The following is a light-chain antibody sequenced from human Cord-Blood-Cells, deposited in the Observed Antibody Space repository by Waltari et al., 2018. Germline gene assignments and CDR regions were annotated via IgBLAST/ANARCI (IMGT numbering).Light chain of an antibody. CDR1: NLGDKY. CDR2: QDS. V-gene: IGLV3-1*01. J-gene: IGLJ1*01. CDR3: QAWDSSTYV. Sequence: SYELTQPPSVSVSPGQTASITCSGDNLGDKYACWYQQKPGQCPVLVIYQDSKRPSGIPERFSGSNSGNTATLTISGTQAMDEADYYCQAWDSSTYVFGTGTKVTVL.